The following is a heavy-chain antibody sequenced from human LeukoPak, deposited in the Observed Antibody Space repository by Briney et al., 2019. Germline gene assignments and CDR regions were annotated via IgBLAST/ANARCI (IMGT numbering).Heavy chain of an antibody. Sequence: GGSLILSCAASGFTLSSFWMHWVRQVPGKGLVWISRISSDGSTTSYADSVKGRFTISRDNAKNTLYLQMNSLRVEDTAVYYCARGPPYYFGMDVWGQGTTVTVSS. J-gene: IGHJ6*02. CDR3: ARGPPYYFGMDV. CDR2: ISSDGSTT. V-gene: IGHV3-74*01. CDR1: GFTLSSFW.